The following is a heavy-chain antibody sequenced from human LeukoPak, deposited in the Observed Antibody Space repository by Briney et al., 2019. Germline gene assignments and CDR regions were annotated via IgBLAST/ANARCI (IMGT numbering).Heavy chain of an antibody. D-gene: IGHD3-16*01. CDR3: AGDLDYDYVWGSPLY. J-gene: IGHJ4*02. Sequence: GGSLRLSCAASGFTVSSNYMSWVRQAPGKGLEWVSVIYSGGSTYYADSVKGRFTISRDNSKNTLYLQMNSLRAEDTAVYYCAGDLDYDYVWGSPLYWGQGTLVTVSS. CDR2: IYSGGST. V-gene: IGHV3-53*01. CDR1: GFTVSSNY.